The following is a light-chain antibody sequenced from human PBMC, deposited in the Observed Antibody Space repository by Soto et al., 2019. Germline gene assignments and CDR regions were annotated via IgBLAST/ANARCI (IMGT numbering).Light chain of an antibody. V-gene: IGKV3-15*01. J-gene: IGKJ1*01. CDR1: QSVGGS. CDR2: GAS. CDR3: LQYDKWPPWT. Sequence: VMTQSPATLSVSPGERVTLSCRASQSVGGSLAWYRQKPGQAPSLLVYGASTRATGIPARFSGSGSGAEFTLTISSLQSDDFAVYYCLQYDKWPPWTFGQGTKV.